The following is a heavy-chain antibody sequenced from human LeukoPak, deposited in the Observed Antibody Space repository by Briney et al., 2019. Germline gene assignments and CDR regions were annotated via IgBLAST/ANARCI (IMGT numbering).Heavy chain of an antibody. CDR1: GFTFSSYW. Sequence: GGSLRLSCAASGFTFSSYWMSWVRQAPGKGLEWVANIKQDGSEKYYVDSVKGRFTISRDNAKNSLYLQMNSLRAGDTAVYYCARNSGYDPGYFDYWGQGTLVTVSS. D-gene: IGHD5-12*01. J-gene: IGHJ4*02. V-gene: IGHV3-7*01. CDR3: ARNSGYDPGYFDY. CDR2: IKQDGSEK.